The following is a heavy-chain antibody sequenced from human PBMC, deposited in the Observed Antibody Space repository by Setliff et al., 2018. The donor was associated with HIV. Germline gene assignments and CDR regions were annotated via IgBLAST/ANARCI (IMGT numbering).Heavy chain of an antibody. D-gene: IGHD2-15*01. Sequence: SVKVSCKASGGIGTYAISWVRQAPGQGLEWMGGSIPNYSVETQKFRDRVSIYVDQSRRTAYMELRNLRFDDTALYFCARGGRWWGPNNPSPHFYHMDLWGSGTSVTSP. CDR3: ARGGRWWGPNNPSPHFYHMDL. CDR2: SIPNYSVE. CDR1: GGIGTYA. J-gene: IGHJ6*03. V-gene: IGHV1-69*10.